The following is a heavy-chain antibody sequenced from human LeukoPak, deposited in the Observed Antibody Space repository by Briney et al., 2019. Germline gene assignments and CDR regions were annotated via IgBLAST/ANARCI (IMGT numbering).Heavy chain of an antibody. CDR3: VRDFRSADY. V-gene: IGHV3-74*01. Sequence: AGVSLRLSCAASGFIFSFYCMHWVRQAPGKGPMWVSRICPDGTGISYVDSVKARFTTSRDNAKNTVYLQMNSLREEDTAVYYCVRDFRSADYWGQGTLVTVSS. CDR1: GFIFSFYC. J-gene: IGHJ4*02. CDR2: ICPDGTGI.